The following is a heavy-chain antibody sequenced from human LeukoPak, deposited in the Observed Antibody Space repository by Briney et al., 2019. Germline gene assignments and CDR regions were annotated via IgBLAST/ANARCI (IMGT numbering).Heavy chain of an antibody. D-gene: IGHD6-13*01. CDR1: GGSISSYY. CDR3: ASIIAAAGAFDI. CDR2: IYTSGST. V-gene: IGHV4-4*09. J-gene: IGHJ3*02. Sequence: PSDTLSLTCTVSGGSISSYYWSWIRQPPGKGLEWIGYIYTSGSTNYNPSLKSRVTISVDTSKNQFSLKLSSVTAADTAVYYCASIIAAAGAFDIWGQGTMVTVSS.